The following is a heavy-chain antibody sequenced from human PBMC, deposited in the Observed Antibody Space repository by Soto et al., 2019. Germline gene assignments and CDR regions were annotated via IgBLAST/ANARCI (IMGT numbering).Heavy chain of an antibody. CDR3: ARVRRVADLDYYYYGIDV. CDR1: WFSLTTYEMS. Sequence: FGATLGNPARTVALTCTSPWFSLTTYEMSVSWIRQPPGKALEWLARIEWDDDKYYTTSLKTRLSISKDTSKNQVVLTMTNMDPVDTATYYCARVRRVADLDYYYYGIDVWGQGTTVTVSS. V-gene: IGHV2-70*12. CDR2: IEWDDDK. D-gene: IGHD6-19*01. J-gene: IGHJ6*02.